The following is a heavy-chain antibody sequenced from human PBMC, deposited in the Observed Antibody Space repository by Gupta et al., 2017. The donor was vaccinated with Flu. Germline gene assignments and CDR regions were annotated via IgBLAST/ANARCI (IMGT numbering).Heavy chain of an antibody. V-gene: IGHV3-9*01. CDR3: AKDIGPGGMLWFGEQFFFHGVDV. CDR2: INFNRGNI. CDR1: GFTFDEYV. Sequence: VASGFTFDEYVMHWVRQRPGKGLEWVAGINFNRGNIDYADSVKGRFIISRDNAKNSLYLQMNSLRPEDTALYYCAKDIGPGGMLWFGEQFFFHGVDVWGQGTAVTVSS. J-gene: IGHJ6*02. D-gene: IGHD3-10*01.